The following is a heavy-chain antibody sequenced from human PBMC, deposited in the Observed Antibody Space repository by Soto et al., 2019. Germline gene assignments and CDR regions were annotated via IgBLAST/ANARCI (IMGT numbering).Heavy chain of an antibody. J-gene: IGHJ6*03. CDR1: GFTFSSYG. D-gene: IGHD6-19*01. CDR2: ISYDGSNK. V-gene: IGHV3-30*03. Sequence: QVQLVESGGGVVQPGRSLRLSCAASGFTFSSYGMHWVRQAPGKGLEWVAVISYDGSNKYYADSVKGRFTISRDNSKNTLYLQMNSLRAEDTAVYYYASRGDIAVAGNPFDYYYYMDVWGKGTTVTVSS. CDR3: ASRGDIAVAGNPFDYYYYMDV.